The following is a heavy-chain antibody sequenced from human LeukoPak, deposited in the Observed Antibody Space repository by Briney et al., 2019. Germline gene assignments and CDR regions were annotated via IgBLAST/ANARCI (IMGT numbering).Heavy chain of an antibody. CDR3: AQGRYCSSTSCFDFDY. J-gene: IGHJ4*02. D-gene: IGHD2-2*01. CDR2: IRYDGSNK. Sequence: QTGGSLRLSCAASGFTFSSYGMHWVRQAPGKGLEWVAFIRYDGSNKYYADSVKGRFTISRDNSKNTLYLQMNSLRAEDTAVYYCAQGRYCSSTSCFDFDYWGQGTLVTVSS. V-gene: IGHV3-30*02. CDR1: GFTFSSYG.